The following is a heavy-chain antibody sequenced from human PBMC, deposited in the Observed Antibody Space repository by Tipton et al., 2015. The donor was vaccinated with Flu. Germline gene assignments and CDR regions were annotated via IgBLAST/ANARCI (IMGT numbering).Heavy chain of an antibody. J-gene: IGHJ6*02. V-gene: IGHV3-30*18. D-gene: IGHD3-22*01. Sequence: SLRLSCAASGFTFSSYGMHWVRQAPGKGLEWVAVISYDGSNKYYADSVKGRFTISRDNSKNTLYLQMNSLRAEDTAVYYCAKGIEYYYDSRSSRDVWGQGAPVAVSS. CDR3: AKGIEYYYDSRSSRDV. CDR2: ISYDGSNK. CDR1: GFTFSSYG.